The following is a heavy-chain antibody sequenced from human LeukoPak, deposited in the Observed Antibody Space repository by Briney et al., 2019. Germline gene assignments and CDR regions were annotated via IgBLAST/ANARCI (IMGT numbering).Heavy chain of an antibody. D-gene: IGHD3-10*01. CDR2: ISGSGGST. Sequence: PGGSLRLSCAASGFTFSSYAMSWVRQAPGKGLQWVSAISGSGGSTYYADSVKGRFTISRDNSKNTLYLQMNSLRAEDTAVYYCAKDPYYGSGSYYDYWGQGTLVTVSS. V-gene: IGHV3-23*01. CDR1: GFTFSSYA. CDR3: AKDPYYGSGSYYDY. J-gene: IGHJ4*02.